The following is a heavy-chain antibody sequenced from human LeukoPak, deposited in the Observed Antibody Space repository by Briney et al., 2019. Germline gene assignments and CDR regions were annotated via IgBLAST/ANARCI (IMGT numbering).Heavy chain of an antibody. CDR3: ALYSSGWSDDSFDI. J-gene: IGHJ3*02. CDR2: IYYSGST. D-gene: IGHD6-13*01. V-gene: IGHV4-59*01. CDR1: GASISFYY. Sequence: SETLSLTCTVSGASISFYYWSWIRQPPGKGLEWIGYIYYSGSTKYNPSLKSRVTMSIDTSKNQFSLNLKSVTAADTAVYYCALYSSGWSDDSFDIWGHGTMVTVSS.